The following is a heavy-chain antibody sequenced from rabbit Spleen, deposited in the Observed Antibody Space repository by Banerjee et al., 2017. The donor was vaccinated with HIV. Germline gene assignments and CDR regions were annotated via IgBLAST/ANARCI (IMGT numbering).Heavy chain of an antibody. V-gene: IGHV1S45*01. J-gene: IGHJ2*01. CDR2: IAGSSSGFT. CDR1: GFSFSSSDY. CDR3: ARNYVNTFDP. Sequence: QEQLEESGGDLVKPEGSLTLTCTASGFSFSSSDYMCWVRQAPGKGLEWIACIAGSSSGFTYSATWAKGRFTISKTSSTTVTLQMTSLTAADTATYFCARNYVNTFDPWGQGTLVTVS. D-gene: IGHD1-1*01.